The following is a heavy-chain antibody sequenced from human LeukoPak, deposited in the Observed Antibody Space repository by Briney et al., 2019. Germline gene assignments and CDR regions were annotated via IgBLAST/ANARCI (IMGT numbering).Heavy chain of an antibody. V-gene: IGHV4-39*07. CDR2: INHSGST. CDR3: ARRGSRWSGYSGYYYYMDV. J-gene: IGHJ6*03. CDR1: GDSISSNHYY. D-gene: IGHD3-3*01. Sequence: SETLPLTCTVSGDSISSNHYYWGWIRQPPGKGLEWIGEINHSGSTNYNPSLKSRVTISVDTSKNQFSLKLSSVTAADTAVYYCARRGSRWSGYSGYYYYMDVWGKGTTVTVSS.